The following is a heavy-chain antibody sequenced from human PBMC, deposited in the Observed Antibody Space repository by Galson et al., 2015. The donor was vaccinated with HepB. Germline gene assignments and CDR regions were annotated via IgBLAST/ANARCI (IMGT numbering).Heavy chain of an antibody. CDR3: AVYCSSGTCMRSSHGDWFDP. Sequence: SLRLSCAASGFIFSDYGMHWVRQAPGKGLGWVAVISYHGINKYYVDSVKGRFTIDRDNSKNTLYLQMNSLRAEDTAVYHCAVYCSSGTCMRSSHGDWFDPWGQGTLVTVSS. D-gene: IGHD2-2*01. V-gene: IGHV3-30*03. CDR1: GFIFSDYG. J-gene: IGHJ5*02. CDR2: ISYHGINK.